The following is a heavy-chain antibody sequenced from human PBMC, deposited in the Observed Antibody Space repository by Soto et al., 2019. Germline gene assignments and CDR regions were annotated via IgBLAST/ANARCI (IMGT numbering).Heavy chain of an antibody. CDR3: AKDSGSDYGDYYYGMGV. J-gene: IGHJ6*02. V-gene: IGHV3-43*02. D-gene: IGHD4-17*01. CDR1: GFTFDDYA. CDR2: ISGDGGST. Sequence: GGSLRLSCAASGFTFDDYAMHWVRQAPGKGLEWVSLISGDGGSTYYTDSVKGRFTISRDNSKNSLYLQMNSLRTEDTALYYCAKDSGSDYGDYYYGMGVWGQGPTVTVYS.